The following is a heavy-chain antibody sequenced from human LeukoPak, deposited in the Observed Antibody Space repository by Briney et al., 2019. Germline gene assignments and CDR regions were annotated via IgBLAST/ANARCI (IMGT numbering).Heavy chain of an antibody. V-gene: IGHV4-38-2*02. CDR1: GDSINSGYY. J-gene: IGHJ4*02. CDR2: IYHGGST. Sequence: PSETLSLTCTVSGDSINSGYYWGWIRQPPGKGLEWIGTIYHGGSTYYNPSLKSRLSISVDMSKNQFSLKLSSVTAADTAVYYCARELFWSGYYFDYWGQGTLVTVSS. D-gene: IGHD3-3*01. CDR3: ARELFWSGYYFDY.